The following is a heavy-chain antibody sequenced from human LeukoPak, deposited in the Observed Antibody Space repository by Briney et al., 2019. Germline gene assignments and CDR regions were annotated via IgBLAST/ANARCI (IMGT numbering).Heavy chain of an antibody. CDR1: GFTFTSYS. Sequence: GGSLRLSCAASGFTFTSYSMNWVRQAPGKGLEWVSSISSSSSYIYLADSVKGRFTISRDNAKNSLYLQMNSLRAEDTAVYYCAREGVHYFDSSGYFPAYFDPWGQGTLVTVSA. V-gene: IGHV3-21*04. J-gene: IGHJ5*02. CDR2: ISSSSSYI. D-gene: IGHD3-22*01. CDR3: AREGVHYFDSSGYFPAYFDP.